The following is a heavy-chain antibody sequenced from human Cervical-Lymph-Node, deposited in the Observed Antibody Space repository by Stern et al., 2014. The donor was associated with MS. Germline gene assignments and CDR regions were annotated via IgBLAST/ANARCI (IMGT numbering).Heavy chain of an antibody. V-gene: IGHV4-61*02. CDR1: GGSISSGSYY. D-gene: IGHD2-15*01. CDR2: IYTSGST. Sequence: QLQLQESGPGLVKPSQTLSLTCTVSGGSISSGSYYWSWIRQPAGKGLEWIGRIYTSGSTTYNPSLKSRVTISVDTSKNPFSLKLSSVTAADTAVYYCARAAGWFDYWGQGTLVTVSS. J-gene: IGHJ4*02. CDR3: ARAAGWFDY.